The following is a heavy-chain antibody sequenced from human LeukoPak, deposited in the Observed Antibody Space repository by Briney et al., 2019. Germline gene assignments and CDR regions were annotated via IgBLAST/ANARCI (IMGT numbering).Heavy chain of an antibody. J-gene: IGHJ4*02. Sequence: GGSLRLSCSASGFTFSRFWMSWVRQAPGKGLEYVALIKQGGSEIYHMDSVKGRFNVSRDDATNSLYLQMNSLRVEDTALYYCARDRESESDSEGDYWVQGTLVTVSS. CDR2: IKQGGSEI. CDR1: GFTFSRFW. CDR3: ARDRESESDSEGDY. D-gene: IGHD4-11*01. V-gene: IGHV3-7*01.